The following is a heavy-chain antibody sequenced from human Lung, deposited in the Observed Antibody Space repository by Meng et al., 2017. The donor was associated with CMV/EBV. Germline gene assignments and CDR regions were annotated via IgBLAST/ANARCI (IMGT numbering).Heavy chain of an antibody. D-gene: IGHD3-22*01. CDR3: ARTFNYDANAYYYEGYFEL. CDR2: INPYNENT. CDR1: GYTLTRYG. Sequence: VQVPCXASGYTLTRYGIRWVRQAPGQGLEWMGWINPYNENTKSVEKFRGRVTLSTDTSTSTVSRELRSLRSAETAIYYCARTFNYDANAYYYEGYFELWGSGSLVAVSS. V-gene: IGHV1-18*01. J-gene: IGHJ2*01.